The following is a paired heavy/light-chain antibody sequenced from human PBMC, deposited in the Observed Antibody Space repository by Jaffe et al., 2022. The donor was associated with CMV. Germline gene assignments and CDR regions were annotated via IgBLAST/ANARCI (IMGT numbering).Light chain of an antibody. Sequence: EIVLTQSPGTLSLSPGERATLSCRASQSVSSSYLAWYQQKPGQAPRLLIYGASSRATGIPDRFSGSGSGTDFTLTISRLEPEDFAVYYCQQYGSSPAYTFGQGTKLEIK. J-gene: IGKJ2*01. CDR3: QQYGSSPAYT. CDR2: GAS. CDR1: QSVSSSY. V-gene: IGKV3-20*01.
Heavy chain of an antibody. CDR3: ARAGGAAGTFYYYYYMDV. CDR1: GFTVSSNY. D-gene: IGHD6-13*01. V-gene: IGHV3-66*01. Sequence: EVQLVESGGGLVQPGGSLRLSCAASGFTVSSNYMSWVRQAPGKGLEWVSVIYSGGSTYYADSVKGRFTISRDNSKNTLYLQMNSLRAEDTAVYYCARAGGAAGTFYYYYYMDVWGKGTTVTVSS. CDR2: IYSGGST. J-gene: IGHJ6*03.